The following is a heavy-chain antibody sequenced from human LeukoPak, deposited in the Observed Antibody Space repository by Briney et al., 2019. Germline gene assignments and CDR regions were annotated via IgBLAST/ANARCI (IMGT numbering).Heavy chain of an antibody. CDR2: IYYSGST. D-gene: IGHD6-6*01. J-gene: IGHJ6*03. Sequence: SETLSLTCTASGGSISSSSYYWGWIRQPPGKGLEWIGSIYYSGSTYYNPSLKSRVTISVDTSKNQFSLKLSSVTAADTAVYYCARRGIAARSNYYYMDVWGKGTTVTVSS. CDR1: GGSISSSSYY. V-gene: IGHV4-39*01. CDR3: ARRGIAARSNYYYMDV.